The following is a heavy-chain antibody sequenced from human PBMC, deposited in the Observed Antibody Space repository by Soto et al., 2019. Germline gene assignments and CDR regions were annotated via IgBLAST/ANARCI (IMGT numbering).Heavy chain of an antibody. CDR3: ASLGIVGATGRWGYFDY. V-gene: IGHV4-39*01. D-gene: IGHD1-26*01. CDR1: GGSISSSSYY. J-gene: IGHJ4*02. CDR2: IYYSGST. Sequence: QLRLQESGPGLVKPSETLSLTCTVSGGSISSSSYYWGWIRQPPGKGLEWIGSIYYSGSTYYNPSLKSRVTISVETSKNQFSLKLSSVTAADTAVYYCASLGIVGATGRWGYFDYWGQGTLVTVSS.